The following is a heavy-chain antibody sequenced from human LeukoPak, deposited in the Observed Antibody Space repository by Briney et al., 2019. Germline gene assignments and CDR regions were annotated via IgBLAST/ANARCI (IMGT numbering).Heavy chain of an antibody. Sequence: GASVPVSCKPSGYTFTSYDINWVRQATGQGLAWVGWMDPNSGNTGYAQKFQGRVTMTRDTSISTAYMELSSLRSEDTAVYYCARYAVVAAMNWFDHWGQGTLVIVSS. D-gene: IGHD2-15*01. J-gene: IGHJ5*02. V-gene: IGHV1-8*01. CDR2: MDPNSGNT. CDR3: ARYAVVAAMNWFDH. CDR1: GYTFTSYD.